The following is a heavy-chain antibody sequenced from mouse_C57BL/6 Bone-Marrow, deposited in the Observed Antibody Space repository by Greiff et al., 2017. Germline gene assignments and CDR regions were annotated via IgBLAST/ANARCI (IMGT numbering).Heavy chain of an antibody. D-gene: IGHD1-1*01. CDR2: IDPETGGT. V-gene: IGHV1-15*01. CDR3: TRRIYYYGSSYRAMDY. J-gene: IGHJ4*01. Sequence: VQLQQSGAELVRPGASVTLSCKASGYTFTDYEMHWVKQTPVHGLEWIGAIDPETGGTAYNQKFKGKAILTADKSSSTAYMELRSLTSEDSAVYDLTRRIYYYGSSYRAMDYWGQGTSVTVSS. CDR1: GYTFTDYE.